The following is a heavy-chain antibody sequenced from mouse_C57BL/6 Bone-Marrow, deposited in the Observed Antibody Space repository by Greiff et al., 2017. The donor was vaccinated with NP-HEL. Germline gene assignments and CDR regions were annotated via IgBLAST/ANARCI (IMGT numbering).Heavy chain of an antibody. D-gene: IGHD1-1*01. J-gene: IGHJ2*01. CDR2: IDPSDSYT. V-gene: IGHV1-69*01. CDR3: ARRGSKDY. CDR1: GYTFTSYW. Sequence: VQLQQSGAELVMPGASVKLSCKASGYTFTSYWMHWVKQRPGQGLEWIGEIDPSDSYTNYNQKFKGKSTLTVDKSSSTAYMQLSSLTSEDSAVYYCARRGSKDYWGQGTTLTVSS.